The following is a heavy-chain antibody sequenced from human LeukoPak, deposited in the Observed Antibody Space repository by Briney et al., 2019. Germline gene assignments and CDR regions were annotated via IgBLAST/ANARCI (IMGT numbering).Heavy chain of an antibody. J-gene: IGHJ3*02. CDR2: IIPILGIA. V-gene: IGHV1-69*04. Sequence: ASVKVSCKASGGTFSSYAISWVRQAPGQGLEWMGRIIPILGIANYAQKFQGRVTITADKSTSTAYMELSSLRSEDTAVYYCAGGPPTYIVVVVAATRWDDAFDIWGQGTMVTVSS. CDR3: AGGPPTYIVVVVAATRWDDAFDI. D-gene: IGHD2-15*01. CDR1: GGTFSSYA.